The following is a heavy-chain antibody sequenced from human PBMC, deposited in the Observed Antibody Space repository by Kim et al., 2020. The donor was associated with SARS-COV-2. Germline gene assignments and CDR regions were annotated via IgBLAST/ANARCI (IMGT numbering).Heavy chain of an antibody. CDR2: ISGSGGST. Sequence: GGSLRLSCAASGFTFSSYAMSWVRQAPGKGLEWVSAISGSGGSTYYADSVKGRFTISRDNSKNTLYLQMNSLRAEDTAVYYCAKDYYIVVVPAAHRFDPWGQGTLVTVSS. D-gene: IGHD2-2*01. V-gene: IGHV3-23*01. CDR3: AKDYYIVVVPAAHRFDP. J-gene: IGHJ5*02. CDR1: GFTFSSYA.